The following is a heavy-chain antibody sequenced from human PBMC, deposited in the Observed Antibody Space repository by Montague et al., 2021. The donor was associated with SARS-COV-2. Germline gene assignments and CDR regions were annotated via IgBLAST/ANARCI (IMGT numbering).Heavy chain of an antibody. Sequence: CAISGDSVSSNSVAWSWIRQSSSRGLEWLGRTYYRSKWYSDYAPSVRGRLTVIPDASKNEFSLELNYVTPEDTAVYYCVRYSGWFYFDFWGQGTLVTVSS. J-gene: IGHJ4*02. D-gene: IGHD6-19*01. CDR2: TYYRSKWYS. V-gene: IGHV6-1*01. CDR1: GDSVSSNSVA. CDR3: VRYSGWFYFDF.